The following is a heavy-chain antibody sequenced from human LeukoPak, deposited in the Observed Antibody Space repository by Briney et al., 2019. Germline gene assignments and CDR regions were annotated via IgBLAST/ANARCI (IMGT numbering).Heavy chain of an antibody. V-gene: IGHV3-11*06. CDR3: ARDRCRAFDI. J-gene: IGHJ3*02. D-gene: IGHD4-17*01. CDR2: ISSSSSDT. Sequence: GGSLRLSCAASGFTFSDYYKSCIRQAPGKGLEWVSFISSSSSDTNYADSVKGRFTISRDNAKNSLYLQMDSLSDEDTAVYYCARDRCRAFDIWGQGTMVTVPS. CDR1: GFTFSDYY.